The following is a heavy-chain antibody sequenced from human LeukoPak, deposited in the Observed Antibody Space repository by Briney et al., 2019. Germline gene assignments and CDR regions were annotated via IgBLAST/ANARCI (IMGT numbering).Heavy chain of an antibody. Sequence: GGSLRLSCVTSGFTFSSYAMSWVRQAPGKGLEWVSAISGSGGSTYYADSVKGRFTISRDNSKNTLYLQMNSLRAEDTAVYYCAKDRGYSSGWYSRDAFDIWGQGTMVTVSS. V-gene: IGHV3-23*01. J-gene: IGHJ3*02. CDR1: GFTFSSYA. D-gene: IGHD6-19*01. CDR2: ISGSGGST. CDR3: AKDRGYSSGWYSRDAFDI.